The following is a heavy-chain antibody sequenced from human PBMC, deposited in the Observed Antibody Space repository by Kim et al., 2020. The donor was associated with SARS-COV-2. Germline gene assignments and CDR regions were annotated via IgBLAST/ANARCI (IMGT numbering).Heavy chain of an antibody. J-gene: IGHJ6*02. Sequence: GGSLRLSCAASGFTFSSYWMHWVRQAPGKGLVWVSRINSDGSSTSYADSVKGRFTISRDNAKNTLYLQMNSLRAEDTAVYYCARAHPDTNYDILTGYLYYYYYGMDVWGQGTTVTVSS. V-gene: IGHV3-74*01. CDR1: GFTFSSYW. CDR3: ARAHPDTNYDILTGYLYYYYYGMDV. D-gene: IGHD3-9*01. CDR2: INSDGSST.